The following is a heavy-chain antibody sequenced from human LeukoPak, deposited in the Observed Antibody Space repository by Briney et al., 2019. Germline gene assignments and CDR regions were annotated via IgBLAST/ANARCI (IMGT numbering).Heavy chain of an antibody. CDR3: ATDYYGSGSYHSPFDY. CDR1: GFIFSSYA. D-gene: IGHD3-10*01. V-gene: IGHV3-23*01. J-gene: IGHJ4*02. CDR2: ISGSGGNT. Sequence: GGSLRLSCAASGFIFSSYAMSWVRQAPGKGLEWVSAISGSGGNTYYADSVKGRFTISRDNSKNTLYLQMNSLRAEDTAVCYCATDYYGSGSYHSPFDYWGQGTLVTVSS.